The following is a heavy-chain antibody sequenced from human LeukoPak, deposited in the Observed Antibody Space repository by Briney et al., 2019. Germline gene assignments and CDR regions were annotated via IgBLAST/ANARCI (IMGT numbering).Heavy chain of an antibody. V-gene: IGHV3-23*01. CDR3: AKGALYYYDSSGYYDY. CDR1: DFAFSNYA. Sequence: PGGSLRLSCETSDFAFSNYAMSWVRQAPGRGLEWVSAISGSGGSTYYADSVKGRFTISRDNSKNTLYLQMNSLRAEDTAVYYCAKGALYYYDSSGYYDYWGQGALVTVSS. D-gene: IGHD3-22*01. J-gene: IGHJ4*02. CDR2: ISGSGGST.